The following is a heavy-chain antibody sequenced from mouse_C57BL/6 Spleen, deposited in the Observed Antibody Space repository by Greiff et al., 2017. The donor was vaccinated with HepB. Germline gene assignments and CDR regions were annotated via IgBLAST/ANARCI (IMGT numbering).Heavy chain of an antibody. V-gene: IGHV3-6*01. D-gene: IGHD2-3*01. CDR1: GYSITSGYY. CDR2: ISYDGSN. Sequence: ESGPGLVKPSQSLSLTCSVTGYSITSGYYWNWIRQFPGNKLEWMGYISYDGSNNYNPSLKNRISITRDTSKNQFFLKLNSVTTEDTATYYCARALYDYDAMDYWGQGTSVTVSS. CDR3: ARALYDYDAMDY. J-gene: IGHJ4*01.